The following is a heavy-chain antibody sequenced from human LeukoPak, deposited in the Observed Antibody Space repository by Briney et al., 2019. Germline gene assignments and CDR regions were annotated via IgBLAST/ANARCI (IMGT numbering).Heavy chain of an antibody. D-gene: IGHD3-10*01. J-gene: IGHJ3*01. Sequence: GGSLRLSCAVSGFTFSNYAMTWVRQVPGKGLEWVSSLIGTGGGTWYAGSVKGRFSIPRHNSKNTLYLQMNSLRPEDTAEYYWAKGRGTYSSSGSYYRGAFVAWRHGTVVTVSS. CDR3: AKGRGTYSSSGSYYRGAFVA. CDR1: GFTFSNYA. V-gene: IGHV3-23*01. CDR2: LIGTGGGT.